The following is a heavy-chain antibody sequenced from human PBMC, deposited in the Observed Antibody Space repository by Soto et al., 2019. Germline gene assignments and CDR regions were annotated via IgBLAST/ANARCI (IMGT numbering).Heavy chain of an antibody. D-gene: IGHD3-16*01. CDR3: ARGNPVNYAGFDV. J-gene: IGHJ6*02. CDR2: MNAKSGDT. V-gene: IGHV1-8*01. Sequence: QAHLEQYGAELKRPGASVKVSCKASGYTFSDFDINWLRQASGQGPEWMGWMNAKSGDTFFPQRFQGKVNMTWDTSLSTAYMEVGSLTSDDTAIYYCARGNPVNYAGFDVWGQGTTVAVSS. CDR1: GYTFSDFD.